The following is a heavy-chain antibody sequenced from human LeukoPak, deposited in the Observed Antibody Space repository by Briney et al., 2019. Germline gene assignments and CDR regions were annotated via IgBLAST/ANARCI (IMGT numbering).Heavy chain of an antibody. CDR3: ARLGPWYYDHENYYMDV. J-gene: IGHJ6*03. V-gene: IGHV1-69*05. CDR1: GGTFSSYA. Sequence: SVKVSCKASGGTFSSYAISWVRQAPGQGLKWMGGIIPIFGTANYAQKFQGRVTITTDESTSTAYMELSSLRSEDTAVYYCARLGPWYYDHENYYMDVWGKGTTVTVSS. CDR2: IIPIFGTA. D-gene: IGHD3-3*01.